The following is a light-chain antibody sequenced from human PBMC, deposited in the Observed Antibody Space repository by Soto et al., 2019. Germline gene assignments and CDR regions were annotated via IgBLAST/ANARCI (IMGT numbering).Light chain of an antibody. CDR1: DIGGKS. V-gene: IGLV3-21*04. J-gene: IGLJ2*01. CDR3: QVWDSTSDHRI. CDR2: YDS. Sequence: SYELTQPPSVSVAPGKTARITCGGSDIGGKSVHWYQQKPGQAPLLVIFYDSDRPSGIPERFSGSNSGNTATLTISRVEAGDEADYYCQVWDSTSDHRIFGGGTKVTVL.